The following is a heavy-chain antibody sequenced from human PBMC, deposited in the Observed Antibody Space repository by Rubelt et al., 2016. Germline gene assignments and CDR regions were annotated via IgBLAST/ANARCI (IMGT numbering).Heavy chain of an antibody. D-gene: IGHD6-13*01. J-gene: IGHJ4*02. Sequence: QVQLVQSGAEVKKPGASVKVSCKTSGYSFSTRFINWVRQVPGQGLEWMGNIDPITGDPKYAPGFTGRFVFSLDTSVNTAYLQINTLKTDDTAVYYCARGTPAPGTDYWGQGTLVTVSS. CDR1: GYSFSTRF. CDR2: IDPITGDP. V-gene: IGHV7-4-1*02. CDR3: ARGTPAPGTDY.